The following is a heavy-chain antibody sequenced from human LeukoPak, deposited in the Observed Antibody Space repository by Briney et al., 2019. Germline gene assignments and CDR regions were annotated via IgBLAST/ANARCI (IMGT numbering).Heavy chain of an antibody. D-gene: IGHD3-10*01. CDR1: GFTFSGYA. Sequence: PGGSLRISCAASGFTFSGYAMHWVRQAPGKGLEWVAVISYDGSNEYYADSVKGRFTISRDNSKNTLYLQMNSLSVEDTAVYYCARVGYYASGPFSYFDYWGQGTLVTVSS. V-gene: IGHV3-30-3*01. J-gene: IGHJ4*02. CDR2: ISYDGSNE. CDR3: ARVGYYASGPFSYFDY.